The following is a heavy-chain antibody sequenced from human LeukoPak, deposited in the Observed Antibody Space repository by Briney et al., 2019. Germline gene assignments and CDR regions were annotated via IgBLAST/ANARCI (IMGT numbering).Heavy chain of an antibody. Sequence: PPQTLSPTPTVSLGSLTTGVYYWGWIRQPPGKGLEWLGYIYYSGSTYYNPSLKSGVTISVDTSKNQFPLNLTSVTPAHTPVYYCASRSYGSGSYFFVYWGQGTLVTVSS. CDR3: ASRSYGSGSYFFVY. D-gene: IGHD3-10*01. J-gene: IGHJ4*02. V-gene: IGHV4-31*03. CDR1: LGSLTTGVYY. CDR2: IYYSGST.